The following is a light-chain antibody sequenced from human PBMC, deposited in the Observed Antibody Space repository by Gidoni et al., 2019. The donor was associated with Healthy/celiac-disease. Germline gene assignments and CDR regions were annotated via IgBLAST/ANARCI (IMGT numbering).Light chain of an antibody. CDR1: QSVSSNY. CDR3: QQYGSSPPVT. CDR2: GAS. Sequence: EIVLTQSPGTLSLSPGERATLSCRASQSVSSNYLAWYQQKPGKAPRLLIYGASSRATGIPDRFSGSGSGTDFTLIISRLEPEDFAVYYCQQYGSSPPVTFGGGTKVEIK. J-gene: IGKJ4*01. V-gene: IGKV3-20*01.